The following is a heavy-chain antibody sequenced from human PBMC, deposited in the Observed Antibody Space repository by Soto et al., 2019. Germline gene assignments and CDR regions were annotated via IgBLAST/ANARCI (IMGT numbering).Heavy chain of an antibody. CDR3: ARGRYCLTGRCFPNWFDS. D-gene: IGHD7-27*01. CDR2: IYKSATT. CDR1: GDSISNLDYF. V-gene: IGHV4-30-4*01. Sequence: PSETLSLTCSVSGDSISNLDYFWAWIRRPPGQALEYIGYIYKSATTYYNPSFESRVAISVDTSKSQFSLNVTSVTAADTAVYFCARGRYCLTGRCFPNWFDSWGQGALVTVSS. J-gene: IGHJ5*01.